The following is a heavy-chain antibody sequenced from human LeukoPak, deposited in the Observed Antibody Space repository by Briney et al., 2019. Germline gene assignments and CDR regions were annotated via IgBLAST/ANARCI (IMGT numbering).Heavy chain of an antibody. CDR2: IHPSGSST. D-gene: IGHD5-18*01. Sequence: ASVKISFKASGYTFTNNYMHWVRQAPGQGLEWMGVIHPSGSSTNYAQKFQGRVTMTKDTSTSTVYIELNTLRSDDTAVYYCARMDMDTAMVTNYLDHWGQGTLLIVSS. CDR3: ARMDMDTAMVTNYLDH. J-gene: IGHJ4*02. V-gene: IGHV1-46*01. CDR1: GYTFTNNY.